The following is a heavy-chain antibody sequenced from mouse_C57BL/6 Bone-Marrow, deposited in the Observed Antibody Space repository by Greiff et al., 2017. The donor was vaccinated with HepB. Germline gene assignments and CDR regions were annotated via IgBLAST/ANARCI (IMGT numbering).Heavy chain of an antibody. CDR1: GYTFTSYW. Sequence: QVQLQQPGAELVRPGSSVKLSCKASGYTFTSYWMHWVKQSPIQGLEWIGNIDPSDSETHYNQKFKDKATLTVDKSSSTAYMQLSSLTSEDSAVYYCARSDLLWLRPYYFDYWGQGTTLTVSS. CDR2: IDPSDSET. J-gene: IGHJ2*01. D-gene: IGHD2-2*01. CDR3: ARSDLLWLRPYYFDY. V-gene: IGHV1-52*01.